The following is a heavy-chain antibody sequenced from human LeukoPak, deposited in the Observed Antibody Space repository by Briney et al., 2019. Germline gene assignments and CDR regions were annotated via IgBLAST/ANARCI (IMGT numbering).Heavy chain of an antibody. CDR3: ARTSGTTGTYWYSDL. CDR1: GFTFGGYG. CDR2: ISHDGSSR. V-gene: IGHV3-30*19. D-gene: IGHD1-1*01. Sequence: GRSLRLSCAASGFTFGGYGMHWVRQAPGKGLEGVAVISHDGSSRFYADSVKGRFTISRDNSGDTLYLQMNSLRAEDTAMYYCARTSGTTGTYWYSDLWGRGTLVTVSS. J-gene: IGHJ2*01.